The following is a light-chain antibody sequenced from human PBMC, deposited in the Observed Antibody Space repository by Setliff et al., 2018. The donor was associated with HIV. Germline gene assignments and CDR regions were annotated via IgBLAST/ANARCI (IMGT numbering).Light chain of an antibody. CDR1: SSDVGGYNY. Sequence: QSALAQPASVSGSPGQPITISCTGTSSDVGGYNYVSWYQQHPGKAPKLMIYDVSNRPSGVSNRFSGSKSGNTASLTISGLQAEDEADYYCSSYTSSSTLNYVFGTGTKVTVL. V-gene: IGLV2-14*03. CDR3: SSYTSSSTLNYV. J-gene: IGLJ1*01. CDR2: DVS.